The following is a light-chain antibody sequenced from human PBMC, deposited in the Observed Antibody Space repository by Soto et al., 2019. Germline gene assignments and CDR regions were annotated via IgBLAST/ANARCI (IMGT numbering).Light chain of an antibody. V-gene: IGKV3-20*01. CDR2: GAS. CDR1: QSVSRSY. J-gene: IGKJ5*01. Sequence: EIVLTQSPGTLSLSPGERATLSCRASQSVSRSYLAWYQQKPGQAPRLLIYGASSRATGIPDRFSGSGSGTAVTLTISRLEPADLAVYYGQQYGSSPGTFGQGTRLLIK. CDR3: QQYGSSPGT.